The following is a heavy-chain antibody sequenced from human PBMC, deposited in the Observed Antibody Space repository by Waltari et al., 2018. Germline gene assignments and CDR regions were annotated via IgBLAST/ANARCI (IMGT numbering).Heavy chain of an antibody. CDR3: ARGTYGSGSYYIQMGYYMDV. J-gene: IGHJ6*03. Sequence: QVQLQQWGAGLLKPSETLSLTCAVYGGSFSGYYWSWIRQPPGKGLEWIGEINHSGSTNYNPSLKSRVTISVDTSKNQFSLKLSSVTAADTAVYYCARGTYGSGSYYIQMGYYMDVWGKGTTVTVSS. D-gene: IGHD3-10*01. V-gene: IGHV4-34*01. CDR2: INHSGST. CDR1: GGSFSGYY.